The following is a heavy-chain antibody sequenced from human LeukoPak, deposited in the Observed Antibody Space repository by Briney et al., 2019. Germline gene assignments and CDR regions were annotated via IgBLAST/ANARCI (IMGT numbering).Heavy chain of an antibody. J-gene: IGHJ4*02. CDR1: GFTFSSYS. CDR2: ISSSSSYI. D-gene: IGHD2-15*01. V-gene: IGHV3-21*01. CDR3: ARVALGYCSGGSCYSGGYFDY. Sequence: GGSLRLSCAASGFTFSSYSMNWVRQAPGKGLEWVSSISSSSSYIYYADSVKGRFTICRDNAKNSLYLQMNSLRAEDTAVYYCARVALGYCSGGSCYSGGYFDYWGQGTLVTVSS.